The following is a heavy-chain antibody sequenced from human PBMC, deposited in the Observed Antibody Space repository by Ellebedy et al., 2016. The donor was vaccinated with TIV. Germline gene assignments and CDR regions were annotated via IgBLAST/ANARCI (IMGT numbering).Heavy chain of an antibody. CDR2: ISRSGSTI. V-gene: IGHV3-11*01. CDR3: ARARYYYDRSGFDY. Sequence: GGSLRLSCAASGFTFSDYYMSWIRQAPGKGLEWVSYISRSGSTIYYADSVKGRFTISRDNAKNSLYLQMNSLRAEDTAVYYCARARYYYDRSGFDYWGQGTLVTVSS. D-gene: IGHD3-22*01. J-gene: IGHJ4*02. CDR1: GFTFSDYY.